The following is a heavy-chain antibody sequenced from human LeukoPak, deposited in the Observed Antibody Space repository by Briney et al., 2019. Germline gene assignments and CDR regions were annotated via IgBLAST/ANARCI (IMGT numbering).Heavy chain of an antibody. CDR1: GGSFSGYY. D-gene: IGHD4-17*01. J-gene: IGHJ4*02. CDR3: ARDYGEIDY. V-gene: IGHV4-34*01. Sequence: SETLSLTCAVYGGSFSGYYWSWIRQPPGKGLEWIGEINHSGSTNYNPSLKSRVTISVDTSKNQFSLKLGSVTAADTAVYYCARDYGEIDYWGQGTLVTVSS. CDR2: INHSGST.